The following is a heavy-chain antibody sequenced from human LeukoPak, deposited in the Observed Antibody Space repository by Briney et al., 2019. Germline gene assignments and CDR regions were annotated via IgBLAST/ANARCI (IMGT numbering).Heavy chain of an antibody. V-gene: IGHV3-30-3*01. CDR3: ASLWFGESDHPVMDS. CDR2: ISYGGNNK. J-gene: IGHJ4*02. CDR1: GFTFSNYV. Sequence: GGSLRLSCAASGFTFSNYVMHWVRQAPGKGLEWVAVISYGGNNKYYADSVKGRFTISRDNSKNTLYLQMNSLRAEDTAVYYCASLWFGESDHPVMDSWGQGTLVTVSS. D-gene: IGHD3-10*01.